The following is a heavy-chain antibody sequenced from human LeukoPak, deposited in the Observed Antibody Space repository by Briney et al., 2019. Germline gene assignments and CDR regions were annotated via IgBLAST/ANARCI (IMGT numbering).Heavy chain of an antibody. V-gene: IGHV3-30*18. CDR3: AKDGKWELLIDY. CDR2: ISYDGSNK. D-gene: IGHD1-26*01. J-gene: IGHJ4*02. CDR1: GFTFSSYG. Sequence: GGSLRLSCAASGFTFSSYGMHWVRQAPGKGLEWVAVISYDGSNKYYADSVKGRFTISRDNSKNTLYLQMNSLGAEDTAVYYCAKDGKWELLIDYWGQGTLVTVSS.